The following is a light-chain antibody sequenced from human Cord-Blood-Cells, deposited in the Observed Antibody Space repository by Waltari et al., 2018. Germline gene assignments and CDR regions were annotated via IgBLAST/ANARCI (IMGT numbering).Light chain of an antibody. Sequence: QRVLTQSPSAPAARVAPAKLTCTQTSRRSSYASLWHQQQPEKGPRYLMKLNSDGSHSKGDGIPDRFSGSSSGAERYLTISSLQSEDEADYYCQTWGTGNWVFGGGTKLTVL. CDR1: SRRSSYA. J-gene: IGLJ3*02. CDR2: LNSDGSH. CDR3: QTWGTGNWV. V-gene: IGLV4-69*01.